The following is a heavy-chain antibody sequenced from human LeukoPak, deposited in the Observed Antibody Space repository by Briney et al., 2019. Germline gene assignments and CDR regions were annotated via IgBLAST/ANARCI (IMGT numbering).Heavy chain of an antibody. D-gene: IGHD3-3*01. Sequence: KPSETLSLTCAVYGGSFSGYYWSWVRQPPGKGLEWIGEINHGGSTNYNPSLKSRVTISVDTSKNQFSLKLSSVTAADTAVYYCARQVWSTDDAFDIWGQGTMVTVSS. J-gene: IGHJ3*02. V-gene: IGHV4-34*01. CDR1: GGSFSGYY. CDR2: INHGGST. CDR3: ARQVWSTDDAFDI.